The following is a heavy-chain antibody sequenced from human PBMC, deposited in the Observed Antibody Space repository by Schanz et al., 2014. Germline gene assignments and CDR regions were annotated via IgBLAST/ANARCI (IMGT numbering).Heavy chain of an antibody. D-gene: IGHD1-1*01. J-gene: IGHJ4*02. CDR3: ARDGIAATTDFEY. CDR1: GFTFSAHA. CDR2: LSSDSRHV. V-gene: IGHV3-21*06. Sequence: EVQLVESGGGLVKPGGSLRLSCAASGFTFSAHAMSWVRQSPGKGLEWVSFLSSDSRHVYYVESAKGRFTISRDNAKNSLYLQMDSLRGDDTAVYYCARDGIAATTDFEYWGQGVLVTVSS.